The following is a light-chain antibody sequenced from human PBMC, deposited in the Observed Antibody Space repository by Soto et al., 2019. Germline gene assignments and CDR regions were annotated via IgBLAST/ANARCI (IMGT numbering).Light chain of an antibody. CDR2: DNN. V-gene: IGLV1-51*01. Sequence: QSLLTQPPSVSAAPGQKVTISRSGSSSNIGNNYVSWYQQLPGTAPKLLIYDNNKRPSGIPDRFSGSKSGTSATLGITGLQTGDEADYDCGTWDSSLSAYVFGTGTKVTVL. CDR3: GTWDSSLSAYV. J-gene: IGLJ1*01. CDR1: SSNIGNNY.